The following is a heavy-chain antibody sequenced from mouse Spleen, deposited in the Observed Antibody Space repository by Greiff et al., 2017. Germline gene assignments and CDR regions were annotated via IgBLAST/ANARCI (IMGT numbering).Heavy chain of an antibody. Sequence: QVQLQQPGAELVKPGASVKLSCKASGYTFTSYWMQWVKQRPGQGLEWIGEIDPSDSYTNYNQKFKGKATLTVDTSSSTAYMQLSSLTSEDSAVYYCASGDYYYGSSYRSRFAYWGQGTLVTVSA. J-gene: IGHJ3*01. CDR3: ASGDYYYGSSYRSRFAY. CDR2: IDPSDSYT. CDR1: GYTFTSYW. D-gene: IGHD1-1*01. V-gene: IGHV1-50*01.